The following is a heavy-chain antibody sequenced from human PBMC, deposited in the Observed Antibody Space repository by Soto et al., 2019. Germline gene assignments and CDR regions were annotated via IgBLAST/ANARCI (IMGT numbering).Heavy chain of an antibody. CDR3: AKAPPSTSCCPSFDC. J-gene: IGHJ4*02. Sequence: PGGSLRLSCAASGFTFSSYAMSWVRQAPGKGLEWVSAISGSGGSTYYADSVKGRFTISRDNSKNTLYLQMNNLRAEDTAVYYCAKAPPSTSCCPSFDCWGQGTLVTVSS. CDR1: GFTFSSYA. V-gene: IGHV3-23*01. D-gene: IGHD2-2*01. CDR2: ISGSGGST.